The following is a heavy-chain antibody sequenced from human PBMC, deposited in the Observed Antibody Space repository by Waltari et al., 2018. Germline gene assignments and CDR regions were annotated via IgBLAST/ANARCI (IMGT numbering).Heavy chain of an antibody. CDR3: ASDWGSGNYYHFDY. J-gene: IGHJ4*02. CDR1: GGTFSSYT. Sequence: HVQLVQSGAEVKKPESSVKVSCKASGGTFSSYTISWVRQAPGQGLEWMGRIIPILGIANYAQSFQGRVTITADISTSTAYMELSSLSSEDTAMYYCASDWGSGNYYHFDYWGQGTLVTVSS. V-gene: IGHV1-69*02. D-gene: IGHD3-10*01. CDR2: IIPILGIA.